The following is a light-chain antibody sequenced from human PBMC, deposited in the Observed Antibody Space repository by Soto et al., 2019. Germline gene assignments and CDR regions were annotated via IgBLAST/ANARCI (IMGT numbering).Light chain of an antibody. Sequence: LSVSPGERATLSCRASQSVSSNLAWYQQKPGQAPRLLIYGASTRATGIPARFSGSGSGTEFPLTISRLQSEDFAVYYCQQYNNWPPWTFGQGTKVEIK. CDR2: GAS. V-gene: IGKV3-15*01. CDR1: QSVSSN. J-gene: IGKJ1*01. CDR3: QQYNNWPPWT.